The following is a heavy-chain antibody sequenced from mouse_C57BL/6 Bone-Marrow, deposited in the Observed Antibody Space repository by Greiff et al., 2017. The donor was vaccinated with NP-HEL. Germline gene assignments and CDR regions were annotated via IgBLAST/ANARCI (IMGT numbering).Heavy chain of an antibody. J-gene: IGHJ4*01. CDR1: GYTFTSYW. D-gene: IGHD2-1*01. CDR3: AREGFYYGNYGMDY. V-gene: IGHV1-69*01. CDR2: IDPSDSYT. Sequence: VQLQQSGAELVMPGASVKLSCKASGYTFTSYWMHWVKQRPGQGLEWIGEIDPSDSYTNYNQKFKGKSTLTVDKSSSTAYMQLSSLTSEDSAVYYGAREGFYYGNYGMDYWGQGTSVTVSS.